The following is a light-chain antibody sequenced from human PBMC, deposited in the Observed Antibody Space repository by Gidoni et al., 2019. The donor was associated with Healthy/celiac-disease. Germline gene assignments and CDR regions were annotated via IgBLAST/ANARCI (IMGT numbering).Light chain of an antibody. CDR3: QQSYSTSWT. Sequence: DIQMTQSPSSLSASVGDRVTITCRASQSISSYINWYQQKPGKAPKLLIYAASSLKSGVPSRFSGSGAGTDFTLTISSLQPEDFATYYCQQSYSTSWTFGQGTKVEIK. J-gene: IGKJ1*01. CDR1: QSISSY. V-gene: IGKV1-39*01. CDR2: AAS.